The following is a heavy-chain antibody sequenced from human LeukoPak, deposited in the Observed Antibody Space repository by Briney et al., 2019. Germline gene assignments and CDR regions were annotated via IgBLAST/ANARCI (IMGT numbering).Heavy chain of an antibody. D-gene: IGHD3-10*01. CDR1: GYTFTGYY. Sequence: GSVKVSFSASGYTFTGYYMHWVRPAPGQGLEWMGWINPNSSGTNYAQKLQGRVNMTRDKSNRTTYLELRRLTSGDTAVYYCARNIWFGESADAFDIWGQGTMVTVSS. J-gene: IGHJ3*02. V-gene: IGHV1-2*02. CDR2: INPNSSGT. CDR3: ARNIWFGESADAFDI.